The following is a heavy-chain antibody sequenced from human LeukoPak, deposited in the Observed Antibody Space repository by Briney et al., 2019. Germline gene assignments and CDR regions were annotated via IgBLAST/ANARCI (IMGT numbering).Heavy chain of an antibody. V-gene: IGHV4-59*01. D-gene: IGHD4-23*01. CDR3: ARGGGKRLFDY. J-gene: IGHJ4*02. CDR1: GGSISSYY. Sequence: SETLSLTCTVSGGSISSYYWSWIRQPPGKGLEWIGYIYYSGSTNYKPSLKSRVTISVDTSKNQFSLKLSSVTAADTAVYYCARGGGKRLFDYWGQGTLVTVSS. CDR2: IYYSGST.